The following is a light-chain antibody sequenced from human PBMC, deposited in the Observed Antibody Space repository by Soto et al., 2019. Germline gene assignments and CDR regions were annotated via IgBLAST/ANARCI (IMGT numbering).Light chain of an antibody. Sequence: EIVLTQSPATLSSFPGDRVTLSCRASQYINTRLAWYQHRPGQAPRLLLYQTSIRAAGIPARFSASGSGTDFTLTISDVQPEEFALYYCHQRQSWPRTFGQGTNVDI. V-gene: IGKV3-11*01. CDR1: QYINTR. J-gene: IGKJ1*01. CDR3: HQRQSWPRT. CDR2: QTS.